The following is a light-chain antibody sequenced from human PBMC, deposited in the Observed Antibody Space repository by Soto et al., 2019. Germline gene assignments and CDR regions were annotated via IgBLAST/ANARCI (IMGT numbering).Light chain of an antibody. CDR2: EVS. Sequence: QSALTQPPSASGSPGQPVTISCTGTSSDVGGYNYVSWYQQHPGKAPKFLIFEVSRRPSGVPDRFSGSKSGNTASLTVSGLQADDEADYYCSSYAGSNNPVIFGGGTQLTVL. CDR3: SSYAGSNNPVI. CDR1: SSDVGGYNY. J-gene: IGLJ2*01. V-gene: IGLV2-8*01.